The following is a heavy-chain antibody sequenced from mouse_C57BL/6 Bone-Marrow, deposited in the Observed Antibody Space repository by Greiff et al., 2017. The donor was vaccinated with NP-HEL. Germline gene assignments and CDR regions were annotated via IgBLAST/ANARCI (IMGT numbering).Heavy chain of an antibody. CDR1: GYTFTDYY. Sequence: EVQLQQSGPELVKPGASVKISCKASGYTFTDYYMNWVKQSHGKSLEWIGDINPNNGGTSYNQKFKGKATLTVDKSYSTAYMELRSLTSEDSAVYYCARSWKFDVWGTGTTVTVSS. J-gene: IGHJ1*03. V-gene: IGHV1-26*01. CDR3: ARSWKFDV. CDR2: INPNNGGT.